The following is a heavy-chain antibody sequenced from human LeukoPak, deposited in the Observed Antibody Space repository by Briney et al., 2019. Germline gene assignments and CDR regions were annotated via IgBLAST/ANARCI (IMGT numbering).Heavy chain of an antibody. CDR3: ARGGYYDSSGPLEG. J-gene: IGHJ4*02. D-gene: IGHD3-22*01. CDR2: ISSSSSYI. V-gene: IGHV3-21*01. Sequence: PGGSLRLSCAASGFTFSSYSMSWVRQAPGKGLEWVSSISSSSSYIYYADSVKGRSTISRDNAKNSLYLQMNSLRAEDTAVYYCARGGYYDSSGPLEGWGQGTLVTVSS. CDR1: GFTFSSYS.